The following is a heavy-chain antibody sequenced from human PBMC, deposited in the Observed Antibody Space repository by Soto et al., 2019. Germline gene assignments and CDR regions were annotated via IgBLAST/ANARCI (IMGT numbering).Heavy chain of an antibody. D-gene: IGHD5-12*01. CDR1: GYTFTRSG. V-gene: IGHV1-18*01. J-gene: IGHJ6*02. Sequence: ASVKVSCKASGYTFTRSGISWVRQAPGQGLEWMGWISTYNGDTNYAQTFQGRVTMTTDTSTSTVHMVVRSLRSDDTAVYYCAREGVAPYYYYGMDVWGQGTPVTVSS. CDR2: ISTYNGDT. CDR3: AREGVAPYYYYGMDV.